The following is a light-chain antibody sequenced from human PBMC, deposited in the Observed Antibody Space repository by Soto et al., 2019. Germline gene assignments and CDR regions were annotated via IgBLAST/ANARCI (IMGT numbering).Light chain of an antibody. Sequence: EIVLTQSPGTLSLSPGERATLSCRASQSVTSSYLAWYQQKSGQAPWLLIYAASSRATGIQGRFSGSGSGTNVTLAISRLEPEVLAVCYWQQYGYSSTFGGGTKVEIK. CDR2: AAS. J-gene: IGKJ4*01. CDR1: QSVTSSY. V-gene: IGKV3-20*01. CDR3: QQYGYSST.